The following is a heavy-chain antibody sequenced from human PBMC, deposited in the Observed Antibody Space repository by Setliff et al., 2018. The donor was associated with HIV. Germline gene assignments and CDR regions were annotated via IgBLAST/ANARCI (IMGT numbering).Heavy chain of an antibody. V-gene: IGHV4-59*01. Sequence: PSETLSLTCPVSGGSISSYYWSWIRQPPGKGLEWIGYIYYSGSTNYNPSLKSRVTISVDTSKNQFSRKLSSVTAADTSVYYCARVSNCSGGSCYFYFDYWGQGTLVTVSS. CDR2: IYYSGST. D-gene: IGHD2-15*01. CDR1: GGSISSYY. CDR3: ARVSNCSGGSCYFYFDY. J-gene: IGHJ4*02.